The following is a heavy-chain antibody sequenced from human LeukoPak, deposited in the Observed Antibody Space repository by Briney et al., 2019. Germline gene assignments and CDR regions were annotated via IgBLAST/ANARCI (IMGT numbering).Heavy chain of an antibody. J-gene: IGHJ4*02. CDR2: ISYDGSNK. CDR1: GFNFSSYA. Sequence: GGSLRLSCAASGFNFSSYAMHWVRQAPVSGLEWVAVISYDGSNKYYADSVKGRFTISRDNSKNTLYLQMNSLRAEDTAVYYCARDHSGGGDDFWGQGTLVTVSS. CDR3: ARDHSGGGDDF. V-gene: IGHV3-30*04. D-gene: IGHD2-15*01.